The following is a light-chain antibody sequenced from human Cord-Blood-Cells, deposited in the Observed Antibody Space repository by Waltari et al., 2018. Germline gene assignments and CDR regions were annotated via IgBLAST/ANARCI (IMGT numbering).Light chain of an antibody. Sequence: DIQMMQHPSAPSSSVGGRVTTTCRASQSISSYLNWYQQKPGKAPKLLIYAASSLQSGVPSRFSGSGSGTDFTLTISSLQPEDFATYYCQQSYSTPHTFGGGTKVEIK. CDR3: QQSYSTPHT. V-gene: IGKV1-39*01. J-gene: IGKJ4*01. CDR2: AAS. CDR1: QSISSY.